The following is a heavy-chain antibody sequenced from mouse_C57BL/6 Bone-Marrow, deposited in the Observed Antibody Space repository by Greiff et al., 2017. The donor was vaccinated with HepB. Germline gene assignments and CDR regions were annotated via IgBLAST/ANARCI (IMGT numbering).Heavy chain of an antibody. CDR2: ISYDGSN. J-gene: IGHJ1*03. CDR1: GYSITSGYY. CDR3: ARGGDSWYFDV. D-gene: IGHD3-3*01. Sequence: VQLQQSGPGLVKPSQSLSLTCSVTGYSITSGYYWNWIRQFPGNKLEWMGYISYDGSNNYNPSLKNRISITRDTSKNQFFLKLNSVTTEDTATYYCARGGDSWYFDVWGTGTTVTVSS. V-gene: IGHV3-6*01.